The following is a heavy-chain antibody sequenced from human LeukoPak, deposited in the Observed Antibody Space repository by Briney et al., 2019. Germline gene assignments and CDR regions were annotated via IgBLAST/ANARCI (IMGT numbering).Heavy chain of an antibody. D-gene: IGHD6-19*01. Sequence: SVKVSCKASGYTFTSYDINWVRQAPGQGLEWMGGIIPIFGTANYAQKFQGRVTITADESTSTAYMELSSLRSEDTAVYYCASLPVGSGLMYGMDVWGQGTTVTVSS. CDR1: GYTFTSYD. CDR3: ASLPVGSGLMYGMDV. CDR2: IIPIFGTA. V-gene: IGHV1-69*13. J-gene: IGHJ6*02.